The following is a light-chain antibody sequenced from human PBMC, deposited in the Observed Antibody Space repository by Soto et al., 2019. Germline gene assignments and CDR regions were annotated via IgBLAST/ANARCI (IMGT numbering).Light chain of an antibody. V-gene: IGLV2-14*01. Sequence: QSVLTQPASVSGSPGQSITISCTGTSSEVCGYNYVSWYQQHPGKAPKLMIYDVSNRPSGVSNRFSGSKSGNTASLTISGLQAEDEADYYCSSYTSSSTPHYVFGTGTKVTVL. CDR2: DVS. CDR3: SSYTSSSTPHYV. J-gene: IGLJ1*01. CDR1: SSEVCGYNY.